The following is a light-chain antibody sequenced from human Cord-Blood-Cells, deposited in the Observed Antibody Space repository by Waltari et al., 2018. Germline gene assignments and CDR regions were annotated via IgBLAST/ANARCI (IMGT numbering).Light chain of an antibody. CDR2: CNR. Sequence: QSVLTQPPSVCGAPGQRVTLSCTGSSSNIGAGYDVHWYQQLPGTAPKLLINCNRNQPAEAPNRLTVSKSGSPASLATTGSHAEYETDYSCQTYNISLSGSRTFGGRTKQTVL. CDR1: SSNIGAGYD. J-gene: IGLJ3*02. CDR3: QTYNISLSGSRT. V-gene: IGLV1-40*01.